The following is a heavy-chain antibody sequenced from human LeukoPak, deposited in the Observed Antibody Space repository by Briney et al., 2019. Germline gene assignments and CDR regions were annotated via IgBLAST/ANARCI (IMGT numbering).Heavy chain of an antibody. D-gene: IGHD6-13*01. CDR1: GGSISSHY. Sequence: PSETLSLTCTVSGGSISSHYWSWIRQPPGKGLEWIGYIYYSGSTNYNPSLKSRVTISVDTSKNQFSLKLSSVTAADTAVYYCARGSSSWYVYMDVWGKGTTVTVSS. J-gene: IGHJ6*03. CDR2: IYYSGST. V-gene: IGHV4-59*11. CDR3: ARGSSSWYVYMDV.